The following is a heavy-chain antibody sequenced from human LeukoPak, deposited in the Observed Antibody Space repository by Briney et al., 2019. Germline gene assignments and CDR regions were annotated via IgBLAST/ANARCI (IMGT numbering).Heavy chain of an antibody. D-gene: IGHD3-10*01. J-gene: IGHJ3*02. CDR2: IYHSGST. CDR1: GGSISSYY. V-gene: IGHV4-59*04. Sequence: SETLSLTCTVSGGSISSYYWSWIRQPPGKGLEWIGSIYHSGSTYYNPSLKSRVTISVDTSKNQFSLKLSSVTAADTAVYYCATSSLWPYAFDIWGQGTMVTVSS. CDR3: ATSSLWPYAFDI.